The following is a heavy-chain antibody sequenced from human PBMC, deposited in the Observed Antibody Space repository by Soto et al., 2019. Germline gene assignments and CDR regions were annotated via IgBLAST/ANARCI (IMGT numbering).Heavy chain of an antibody. CDR1: GGSISSYY. V-gene: IGHV4-59*01. Sequence: QVQLQESGPGLVKPSETLSLTCTVSGGSISSYYWSWIRQPPGKGLEWIGYIYYSGSTNYNPSLTSRATISVDTSKNQFSLRLSSVTAADTAVYYCATTLGYCSGGSCYDAFDIWGQGTMVTVSS. D-gene: IGHD2-15*01. J-gene: IGHJ3*02. CDR2: IYYSGST. CDR3: ATTLGYCSGGSCYDAFDI.